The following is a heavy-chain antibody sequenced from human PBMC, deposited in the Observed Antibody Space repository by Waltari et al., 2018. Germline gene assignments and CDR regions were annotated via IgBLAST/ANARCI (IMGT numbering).Heavy chain of an antibody. Sequence: EVPLVASGGGLVHAGGALRLSRAALGFTFSSYEIKLVRQAPGKGLEWVSYISSSGSTIYYADSVNGRFTISRDNAKNSLYLQMNSLRAEDTAVYYCARDYQQPAFDYWGQGTLVTVSS. CDR2: ISSSGSTI. V-gene: IGHV3-48*03. J-gene: IGHJ4*02. CDR1: GFTFSSYE. D-gene: IGHD6-13*01. CDR3: ARDYQQPAFDY.